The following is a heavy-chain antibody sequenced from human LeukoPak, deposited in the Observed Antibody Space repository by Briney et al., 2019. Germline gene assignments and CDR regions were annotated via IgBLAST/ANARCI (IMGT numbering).Heavy chain of an antibody. CDR3: AKGPCIAAAGCYFDY. J-gene: IGHJ4*02. CDR2: ISGSGGST. D-gene: IGHD6-13*01. Sequence: PGGSLRLSCAASGFTFSSSAMSWVRQAPGKGLEWVSAISGSGGSTYYADSVKGRFTISRDNSKNTLYVQMNSLGAEDTAVYYCAKGPCIAAAGCYFDYWGQGTLVTVSS. CDR1: GFTFSSSA. V-gene: IGHV3-23*01.